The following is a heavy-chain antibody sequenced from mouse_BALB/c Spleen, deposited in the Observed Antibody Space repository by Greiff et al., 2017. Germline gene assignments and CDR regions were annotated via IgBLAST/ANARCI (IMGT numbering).Heavy chain of an antibody. J-gene: IGHJ2*01. CDR3: ARRYSYFDY. CDR2: INPSTGYT. CDR1: GYTFTSYW. Sequence: QVQLKESGAELAKPGASVKMSCKASGYTFTSYWMHWVKQRPGQGLEWIGYINPSTGYTEYNQKFKDKATLTADKSSSTAYMQLSSLTSEDSAVYYCARRYSYFDYWGQGTTLTVSS. V-gene: IGHV1-7*01. D-gene: IGHD2-14*01.